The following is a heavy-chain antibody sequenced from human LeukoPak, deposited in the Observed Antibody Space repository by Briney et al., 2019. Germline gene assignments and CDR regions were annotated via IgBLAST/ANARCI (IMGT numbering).Heavy chain of an antibody. Sequence: PGGSLRLSCAASGFTVSSNYMSWVRQAPGKGLEWVSVIYSGGSTYYADSVKGRFTISRDNSKNTLYLQMNSLRAEDTAVYYCARGTFYYYDSSGYYFDYWGQGTLVTVSS. J-gene: IGHJ4*02. V-gene: IGHV3-66*01. D-gene: IGHD3-22*01. CDR2: IYSGGST. CDR3: ARGTFYYYDSSGYYFDY. CDR1: GFTVSSNY.